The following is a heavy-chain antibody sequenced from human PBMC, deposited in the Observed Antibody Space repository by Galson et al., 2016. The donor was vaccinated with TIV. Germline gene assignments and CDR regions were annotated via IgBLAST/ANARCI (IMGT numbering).Heavy chain of an antibody. D-gene: IGHD2-2*01. V-gene: IGHV3-23*01. J-gene: IGHJ5*02. CDR3: ARMLFDIVGAPAATPTGYFDP. CDR1: GFSFSNYA. CDR2: IGSSGGSP. Sequence: SLRLSCAASGFSFSNYAMSWVRQAPGRGLEWVSGIGSSGGSPNYGDSVKGRFTISRDNAQTSLYLQMDSLRAEDTAVYYCARMLFDIVGAPAATPTGYFDPWGQGTLVTVSS.